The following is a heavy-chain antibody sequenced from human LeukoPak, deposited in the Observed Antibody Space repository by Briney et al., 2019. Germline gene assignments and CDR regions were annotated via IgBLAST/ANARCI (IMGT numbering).Heavy chain of an antibody. J-gene: IGHJ4*02. D-gene: IGHD1-26*01. Sequence: TGGSLRLSCAASGFSFSTYTMNWARQAPGKGLEWLSYITSSSSTIYYADSVEGRFTVSRDNAKNSLYLQMNSLRDEDTAVYYRVRNEWGDYWGQGTAVTVSS. CDR2: ITSSSSTI. CDR1: GFSFSTYT. V-gene: IGHV3-48*02. CDR3: VRNEWGDY.